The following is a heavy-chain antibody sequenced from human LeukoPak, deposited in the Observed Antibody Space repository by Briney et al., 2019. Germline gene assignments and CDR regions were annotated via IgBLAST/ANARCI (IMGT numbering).Heavy chain of an antibody. D-gene: IGHD5-24*01. CDR1: GFTFTSYS. V-gene: IGHV3-23*01. CDR2: ISGGGGST. CDR3: ARVRDGYY. J-gene: IGHJ4*02. Sequence: GGSLRLSCAASGFTFTSYSMNWVRQAPGKGLEWVSTISGGGGSTYYADSVKGRFTISRDNSKNTLYLQVNSLRAEDTAVYYCARVRDGYYWGQGTLVTVSS.